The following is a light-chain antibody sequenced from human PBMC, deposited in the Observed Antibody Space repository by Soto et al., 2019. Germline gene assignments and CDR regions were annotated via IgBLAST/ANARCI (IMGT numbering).Light chain of an antibody. CDR1: QTVSTS. CDR2: DAS. J-gene: IGKJ1*01. V-gene: IGKV3-11*01. CDR3: HRGSNWSPTWT. Sequence: EIVMTQSPATLSVSPGERATLSCRASQTVSTSLAWYQQKPGRAPRLLIYDASNRATGIPARFSDRGSVTDITLTISSLEADVFAVYCCHRGSNWSPTWTSGQVTKV.